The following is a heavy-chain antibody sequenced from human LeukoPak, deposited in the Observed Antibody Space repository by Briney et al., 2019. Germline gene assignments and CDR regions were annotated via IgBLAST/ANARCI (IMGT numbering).Heavy chain of an antibody. D-gene: IGHD6-6*01. Sequence: ASVKVSCKASGYTFNSYGISWVRQAPGQGLEWMGWISAYNGNTNYAQKLQGRVTMTTDTSTSTAYMELRSLRSDDTAVYYCARLEYSSSLGGYYYYGMDVWGQGTTVTVSS. J-gene: IGHJ6*02. CDR2: ISAYNGNT. CDR3: ARLEYSSSLGGYYYYGMDV. CDR1: GYTFNSYG. V-gene: IGHV1-18*01.